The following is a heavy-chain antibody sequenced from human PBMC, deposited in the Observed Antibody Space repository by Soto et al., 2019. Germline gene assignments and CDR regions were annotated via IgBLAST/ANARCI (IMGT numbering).Heavy chain of an antibody. CDR3: ARATITGPFDY. J-gene: IGHJ4*01. CDR1: GGSFSGYY. D-gene: IGHD2-8*02. CDR2: INHSGST. V-gene: IGHV4-34*01. Sequence: QVQLQQWGAGLLKPSETLSLTCAVYGGSFSGYYWTWIRQPPGTGLEWIGEINHSGSTNYNPSLKSRVTISVDTSKNQFSPKLTSVTSAHTAVYYCARATITGPFDYWGHGTLVTVSS.